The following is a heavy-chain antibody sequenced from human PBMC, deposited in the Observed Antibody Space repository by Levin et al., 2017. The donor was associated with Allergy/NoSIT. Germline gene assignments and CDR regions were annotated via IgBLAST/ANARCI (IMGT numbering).Heavy chain of an antibody. D-gene: IGHD6-19*01. V-gene: IGHV3-9*01. CDR3: ARDPYSNGWYYFAY. J-gene: IGHJ4*02. Sequence: GGSLRLSCAASGFSFDDYAMHWVRQAPGKGLEWVSGISWNSGRIAYADSVKGRFTISRDNAKKSLYLQMNSLRAEDTALYYCARDPYSNGWYYFAYWGQGTLVTVSS. CDR2: ISWNSGRI. CDR1: GFSFDDYA.